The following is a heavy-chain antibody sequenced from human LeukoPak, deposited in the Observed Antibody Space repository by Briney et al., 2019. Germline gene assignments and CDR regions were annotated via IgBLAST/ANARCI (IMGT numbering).Heavy chain of an antibody. V-gene: IGHV1-2*02. CDR1: GYTFTGYY. CDR2: INPKSGGT. Sequence: ASVTVSCKAPGYTFTGYYLHWVRQAPGQGLEWMGWINPKSGGTNYAQKFQGRVTMTRDTSISTAYMELSRLKSDDTAVYYCARGQYCSGGSCFLDYWGQGTLVTVSS. D-gene: IGHD2-15*01. CDR3: ARGQYCSGGSCFLDY. J-gene: IGHJ4*02.